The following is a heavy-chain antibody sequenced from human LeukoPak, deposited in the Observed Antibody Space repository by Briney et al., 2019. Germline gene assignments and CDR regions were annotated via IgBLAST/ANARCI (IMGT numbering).Heavy chain of an antibody. CDR1: GLAFSPYK. D-gene: IGHD2-15*01. J-gene: IGHJ4*02. Sequence: GGSLRLSCAASGLAFSPYKMHWAPQAPRKGLVWVSRISTDGYTTDYADFVQARFPPPRDNTKNTWSLEMNSVRAEDTAVYYCVVGGSPGYWGQGTLVTVSS. CDR3: VVGGSPGY. V-gene: IGHV3-74*01. CDR2: ISTDGYTT.